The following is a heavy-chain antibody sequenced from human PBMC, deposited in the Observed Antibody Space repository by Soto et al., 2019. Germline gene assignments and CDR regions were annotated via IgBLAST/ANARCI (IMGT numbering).Heavy chain of an antibody. CDR3: ARGRSYYYDSSGYYYVDY. V-gene: IGHV4-30-4*01. D-gene: IGHD3-22*01. J-gene: IGHJ4*02. Sequence: SETLSLTCTVSGGSISSGDYYWSWIRQPPGKGLEWIGYIYYSGSTYYNPSLKSRVTISVDTSKNHFSLKLSSVTAADTAVYYCARGRSYYYDSSGYYYVDYWGQGTLVTVSS. CDR2: IYYSGST. CDR1: GGSISSGDYY.